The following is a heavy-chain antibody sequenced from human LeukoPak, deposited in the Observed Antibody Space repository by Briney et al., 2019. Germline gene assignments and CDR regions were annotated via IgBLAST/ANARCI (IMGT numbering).Heavy chain of an antibody. Sequence: GGSLRLSCAASGFTVSSNYMSWVRQAPGKGLEWVSVIYSGGSTYYADSVKGRFTISRDNSKNTLYLQMNSLRAEDTAVYYCARDRDGSGVYFDYWGQGTLVTVSS. J-gene: IGHJ4*02. V-gene: IGHV3-66*01. D-gene: IGHD3-10*01. CDR2: IYSGGST. CDR3: ARDRDGSGVYFDY. CDR1: GFTVSSNY.